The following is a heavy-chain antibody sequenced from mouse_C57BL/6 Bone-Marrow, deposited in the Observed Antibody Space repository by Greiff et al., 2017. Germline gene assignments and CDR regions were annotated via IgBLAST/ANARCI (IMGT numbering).Heavy chain of an antibody. D-gene: IGHD1-1*01. CDR2: ISNLAYSI. Sequence: EVMLVESGGGLVQPGGSLKLSCAASGFTFSDYGMAWVRQAPRKGPEWVAFISNLAYSIYYADTVTGRFTISRANAKNTLYLEMSSLRSEDTAMYYCARSLYYYGSSLYAMDYWGQGTSVTVSS. V-gene: IGHV5-15*04. CDR1: GFTFSDYG. CDR3: ARSLYYYGSSLYAMDY. J-gene: IGHJ4*01.